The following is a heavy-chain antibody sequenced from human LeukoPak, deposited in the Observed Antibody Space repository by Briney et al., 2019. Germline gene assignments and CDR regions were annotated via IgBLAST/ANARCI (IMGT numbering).Heavy chain of an antibody. CDR1: GFTVSSNY. V-gene: IGHV3-53*01. CDR2: IYSGGST. Sequence: PGGSLRLSCAASGFTVSSNYMSWVRQAPGKGLEWVSVIYSGGSTYYADSVKGRFTISRDNSKNTLYLQMNSLRAEDTAVYYCARGYYDSSGYYADYWGQGTLVTVSS. CDR3: ARGYYDSSGYYADY. D-gene: IGHD3-22*01. J-gene: IGHJ4*02.